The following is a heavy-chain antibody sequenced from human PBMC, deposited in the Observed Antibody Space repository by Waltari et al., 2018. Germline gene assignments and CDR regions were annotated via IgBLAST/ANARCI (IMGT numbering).Heavy chain of an antibody. V-gene: IGHV1-69-2*01. CDR3: ATARSSYYDSRFGSMWEGFDP. CDR1: GYTFTDYY. Sequence: EVQLVQSGAEVKKPGATVKISCKVSGYTFTDYYMNWVQQAPGKGLEWMGLVDPEDGETIYAEKFQGRVTITADTSTDTAYMELSSLRSEDTAVYYCATARSSYYDSRFGSMWEGFDPWGQGTLVTVSS. D-gene: IGHD3-22*01. J-gene: IGHJ5*02. CDR2: VDPEDGET.